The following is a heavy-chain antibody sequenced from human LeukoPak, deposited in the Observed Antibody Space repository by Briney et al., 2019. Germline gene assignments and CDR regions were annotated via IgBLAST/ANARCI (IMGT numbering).Heavy chain of an antibody. V-gene: IGHV1-18*01. D-gene: IGHD3-22*01. Sequence: GASVKVSCKASGYTFTSYGIGWVRQAPGQGLEWMGWISAYNGNTNYAQKLQGRVTMTTDTSTSTAYMELSSLRSEDTAVYYCARVRDSSGYYYFDYWGQGTLVTVSS. CDR2: ISAYNGNT. CDR3: ARVRDSSGYYYFDY. J-gene: IGHJ4*02. CDR1: GYTFTSYG.